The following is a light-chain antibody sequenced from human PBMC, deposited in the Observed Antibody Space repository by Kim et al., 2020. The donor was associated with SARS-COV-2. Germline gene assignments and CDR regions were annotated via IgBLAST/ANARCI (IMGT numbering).Light chain of an antibody. Sequence: SATVGDRVTITCRASQSISNYLNWYQQKPRKAPKLLIYAASSLQSGVPSRFSGSGSGTHFTLTISSLQPEDFATYYCQQSYITPLTFGGGTKLEI. CDR3: QQSYITPLT. V-gene: IGKV1-39*01. CDR1: QSISNY. J-gene: IGKJ4*01. CDR2: AAS.